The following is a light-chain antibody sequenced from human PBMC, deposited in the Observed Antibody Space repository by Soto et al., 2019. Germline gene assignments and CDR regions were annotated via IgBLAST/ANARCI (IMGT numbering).Light chain of an antibody. J-gene: IGKJ1*01. Sequence: EIVMAQSPATLTVSPGERATLSCRASQSVGSNLAWYQQKPGQAPRLLIYAASTRATGIPARFSGSGSGTEFTLTISSLQSEDFAVYYCQQYYRWPQTFGQGTKVDIK. CDR1: QSVGSN. V-gene: IGKV3-15*01. CDR2: AAS. CDR3: QQYYRWPQT.